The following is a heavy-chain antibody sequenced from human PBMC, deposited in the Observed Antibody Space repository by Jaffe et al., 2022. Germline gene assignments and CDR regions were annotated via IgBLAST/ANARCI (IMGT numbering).Heavy chain of an antibody. CDR2: IRYDGSNK. V-gene: IGHV3-30*02. D-gene: IGHD5-12*01. J-gene: IGHJ4*02. CDR3: AKDGGYGGYGAFDY. Sequence: QVQLVESGGGVVQPGGSLRLSCAASGFTFSSYGMHWVRQAPGKGLEWVAFIRYDGSNKYYADSVKGRFTISRDNSKNTLYLQMNSLRAEDTAVYYCAKDGGYGGYGAFDYWGQGTLVTVSS. CDR1: GFTFSSYG.